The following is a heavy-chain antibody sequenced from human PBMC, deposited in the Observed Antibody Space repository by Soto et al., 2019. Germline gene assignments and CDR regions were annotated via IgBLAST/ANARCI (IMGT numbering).Heavy chain of an antibody. CDR2: ISYDGSNK. V-gene: IGHV3-30-3*01. D-gene: IGHD6-19*01. J-gene: IGHJ3*02. CDR1: GFTFSSYA. CDR3: ARSPGIAVAGNAFDI. Sequence: QVQLVESGGGVVQPGRSLRLSCAASGFTFSSYAMHWVRQAPGKGLEWVAVISYDGSNKYYADSVKGRFTISRDNSKNTLYLQMNSLRAEDTAVYYCARSPGIAVAGNAFDIWGQGTMVTVSS.